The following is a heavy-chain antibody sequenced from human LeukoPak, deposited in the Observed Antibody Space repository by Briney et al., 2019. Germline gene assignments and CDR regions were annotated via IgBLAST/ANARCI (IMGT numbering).Heavy chain of an antibody. D-gene: IGHD6-19*01. CDR3: ARGGIQVSGIDEFDY. Sequence: GGSLRLSRAASGFTFIDYDMHWVRQVIGKGLEWVSAIGIRGDTHYSGSVKGRFTISRENAESSLYLQMNSLRAEDTAVYYCARGGIQVSGIDEFDYWGQGTLVTVSS. CDR1: GFTFIDYD. J-gene: IGHJ4*02. V-gene: IGHV3-13*01. CDR2: IGIRGDT.